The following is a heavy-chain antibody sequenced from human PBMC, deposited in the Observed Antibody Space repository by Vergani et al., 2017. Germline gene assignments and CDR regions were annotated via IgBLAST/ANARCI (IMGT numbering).Heavy chain of an antibody. D-gene: IGHD3-10*01. V-gene: IGHV4-4*07. Sequence: QVQLQESGPGLVKPSETLSLTCTVSGGSISSYYWSWIRQPAGKGLEWIGRIYTSGSTNYNPSLKSRVTMSVDTSKNQFSLKLSSVTAADTAVYYCARDPMVRGVINAGYFDYWGQGTLVTVSS. CDR2: IYTSGST. J-gene: IGHJ4*02. CDR1: GGSISSYY. CDR3: ARDPMVRGVINAGYFDY.